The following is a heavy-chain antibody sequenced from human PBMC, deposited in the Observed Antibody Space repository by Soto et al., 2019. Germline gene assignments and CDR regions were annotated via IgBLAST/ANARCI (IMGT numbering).Heavy chain of an antibody. J-gene: IGHJ6*02. CDR1: GYTFGSYS. CDR2: ISAYNGDT. Sequence: GASVKVSCKPSGYTFGSYSINWLRQAPGQGLEWMGWISAYNGDTQYVQKFQDRVTMTTNTSTSTAYMELRRLRSDDTAVYYCARGGIVSTNKGKMDVWGQGTTVTVSS. D-gene: IGHD5-12*01. CDR3: ARGGIVSTNKGKMDV. V-gene: IGHV1-18*01.